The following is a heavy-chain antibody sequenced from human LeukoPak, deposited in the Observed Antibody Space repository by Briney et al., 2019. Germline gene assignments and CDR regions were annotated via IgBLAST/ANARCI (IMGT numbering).Heavy chain of an antibody. V-gene: IGHV3-23*01. Sequence: GGSLRLSCAASGFTFRSYAMSWVRQAPGNGLEWVSAIGGSDGKTYYADSVKGRFTISRDNSKNSLYLQMNSLRAEDTAVYYCARKYGSGSYYYMDVWGKGTTVTVSS. J-gene: IGHJ6*03. CDR3: ARKYGSGSYYYMDV. D-gene: IGHD3-10*01. CDR2: IGGSDGKT. CDR1: GFTFRSYA.